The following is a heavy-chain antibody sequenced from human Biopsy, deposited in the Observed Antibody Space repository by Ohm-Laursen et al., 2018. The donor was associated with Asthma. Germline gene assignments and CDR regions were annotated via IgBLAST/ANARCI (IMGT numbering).Heavy chain of an antibody. V-gene: IGHV4-34*01. CDR1: GGSFSSNY. J-gene: IGHJ6*02. CDR2: THHRGYT. Sequence: SETLSLTCAVYGGSFSSNYWSWIRQTPGKGLEWLGDTHHRGYTNYNPSLSRRPTLSVDTSKNQFPRRLTSVTAADTALYYCARGSSSRLSQWELLVSGGKRAHSYYGMDVWGQGTTVTVSS. D-gene: IGHD1-26*01. CDR3: ARGSSSRLSQWELLVSGGKRAHSYYGMDV.